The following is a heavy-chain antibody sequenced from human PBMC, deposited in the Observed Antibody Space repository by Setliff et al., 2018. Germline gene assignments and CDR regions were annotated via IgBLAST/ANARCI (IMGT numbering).Heavy chain of an antibody. D-gene: IGHD2-2*01. CDR1: GYIFNSYG. CDR2: ISAY. V-gene: IGHV1-18*01. Sequence: ASVKVSCKASGYIFNSYGINWVRQAPGQGLEWMGWISAYAQKFQGRVTMTTDTTTSTAYMELRSLRSDDTAVYYCARGPLDFVVVPAAAKFDYWGQGTLVTVSS. CDR3: ARGPLDFVVVPAAAKFDY. J-gene: IGHJ4*02.